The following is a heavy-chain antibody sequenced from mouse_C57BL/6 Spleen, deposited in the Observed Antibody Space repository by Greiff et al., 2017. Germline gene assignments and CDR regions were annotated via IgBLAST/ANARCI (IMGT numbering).Heavy chain of an antibody. V-gene: IGHV5-16*01. J-gene: IGHJ2*01. D-gene: IGHD1-1*01. CDR2: INYDGSST. Sequence: EVQVVESEGGLVQPGSSMKLSCTASGFTFSDYYMAWVRQVPEKGLAWVANINYDGSSTYYLDSLKSRFIISRDNAKNILYLQMSSLKSEDTATYYCARGNYGSSFLDYGGQGTTLTVSS. CDR1: GFTFSDYY. CDR3: ARGNYGSSFLDY.